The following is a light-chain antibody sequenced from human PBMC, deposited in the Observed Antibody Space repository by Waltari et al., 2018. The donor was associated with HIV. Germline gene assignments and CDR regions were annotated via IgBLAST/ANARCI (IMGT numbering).Light chain of an antibody. J-gene: IGLJ1*01. Sequence: QSALTQPASVSGSPGQSITISCTGTSSYVGVFNYVSWYQQHPGKAPKPMIYDVNNRPSGISNRFSGSKSGNTASLTISGLQAEDEADYYCSSYTSSNTLYVFGTGTKVTVL. CDR1: SSYVGVFNY. V-gene: IGLV2-14*03. CDR3: SSYTSSNTLYV. CDR2: DVN.